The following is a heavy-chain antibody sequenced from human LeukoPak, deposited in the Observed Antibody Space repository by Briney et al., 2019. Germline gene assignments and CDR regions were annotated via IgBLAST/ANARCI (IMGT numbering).Heavy chain of an antibody. V-gene: IGHV3-30*18. CDR1: GFTFSSYG. J-gene: IGHJ6*02. Sequence: GGSLRLSCAASGFTFSSYGMHWVRQAPGKGLEWVAVISYDGSNKYYADSVKGRFTISRDNSKNTLYLQTNSLRAEDTAVYYCAKSTAIGTYYYYGMDVWGQGTTVTVSS. CDR3: AKSTAIGTYYYYGMDV. CDR2: ISYDGSNK. D-gene: IGHD2-21*02.